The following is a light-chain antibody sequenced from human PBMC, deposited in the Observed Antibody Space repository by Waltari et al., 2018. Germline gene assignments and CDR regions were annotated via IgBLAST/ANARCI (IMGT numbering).Light chain of an antibody. CDR1: ALPKQY. V-gene: IGLV3-25*03. J-gene: IGLJ2*01. CDR2: KDS. Sequence: SYELTQPPSVSVSPGQTARITCSGDALPKQYAYWYRQKPGQAPVLVIYKDSERPSGSPERFSGSSSGTTVTLTISGVQAEDEADYYCQSADSSGTYRVFGGGTKLTVL. CDR3: QSADSSGTYRV.